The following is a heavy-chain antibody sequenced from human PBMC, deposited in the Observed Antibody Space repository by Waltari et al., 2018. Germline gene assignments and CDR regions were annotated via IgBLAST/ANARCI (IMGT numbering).Heavy chain of an antibody. J-gene: IGHJ4*02. CDR3: AREEGRYYNFWNGYYAFDN. Sequence: QVQLQESGPGLVKPSQTLSLTCTVSGDSISNGSSHCSRIRQPAGKRLEWIGRIYNSGGVNYTPSLKSRVTISIDTSKNQFSLDLRSVTAADTAIYYCAREEGRYYNFWNGYYAFDNWGQGTLVTVSS. CDR2: IYNSGGV. D-gene: IGHD3-3*01. V-gene: IGHV4-61*02. CDR1: GDSISNGSSH.